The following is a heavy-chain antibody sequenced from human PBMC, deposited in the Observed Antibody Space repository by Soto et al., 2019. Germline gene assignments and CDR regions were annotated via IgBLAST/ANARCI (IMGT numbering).Heavy chain of an antibody. CDR3: DSSSNPPDAFDI. Sequence: GGSLRLSCAASGFTFSSYDMHVVRQATGKGLEWVSAIGTAGDTYYPGSVKGRFTISRENAKNSLYLQMNSLRAEDTAVYYCDSSSNPPDAFDIWGQGTMVTVSS. D-gene: IGHD3-22*01. CDR2: IGTAGDT. J-gene: IGHJ3*02. CDR1: GFTFSSYD. V-gene: IGHV3-13*01.